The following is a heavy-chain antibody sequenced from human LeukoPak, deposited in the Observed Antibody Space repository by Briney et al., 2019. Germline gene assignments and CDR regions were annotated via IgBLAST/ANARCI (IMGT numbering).Heavy chain of an antibody. CDR2: ISGYQGST. CDR1: GYTFTNYG. J-gene: IGHJ4*02. Sequence: ASVKVSCKASGYTFTNYGITWVRQAPGQGLEWMGWISGYQGSTKYAQNFQGRVTMTIDTSTSTAYMDLRSLISDDTAIYFCARSDPGTITAGPLNYWGQGTLVAVSS. CDR3: ARSDPGTITAGPLNY. V-gene: IGHV1-18*01. D-gene: IGHD5-24*01.